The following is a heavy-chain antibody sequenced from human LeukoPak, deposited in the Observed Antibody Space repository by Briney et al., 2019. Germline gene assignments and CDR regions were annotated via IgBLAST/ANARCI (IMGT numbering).Heavy chain of an antibody. CDR1: GFTLSSYG. CDR2: IWSDGSNK. CDR3: ARAMALIVDY. Sequence: PGGSLRLPCAASGFTLSSYGMHWVRQAPGKGLEWVAIIWSDGSNKYYADSVKGRFTISRDSSRNTLYLQLNSLRAEDTAVYYCARAMALIVDYWGQGTLVTVSS. V-gene: IGHV3-33*01. J-gene: IGHJ4*02. D-gene: IGHD3-22*01.